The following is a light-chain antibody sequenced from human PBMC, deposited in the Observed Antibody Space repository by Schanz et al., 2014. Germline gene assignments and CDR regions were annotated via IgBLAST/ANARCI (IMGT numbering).Light chain of an antibody. V-gene: IGLV2-14*01. Sequence: QSALTQPASVSGSPGQSITISCTGTSSDVGGYDFVSWYQQHPGKAPKLMIYDVSARPSGVSNRFSGSQSCNPASLTISGLQAEDEADYYCSSYTSSSTLGVFGGGTKLTVL. CDR2: DVS. J-gene: IGLJ3*02. CDR3: SSYTSSSTLGV. CDR1: SSDVGGYDF.